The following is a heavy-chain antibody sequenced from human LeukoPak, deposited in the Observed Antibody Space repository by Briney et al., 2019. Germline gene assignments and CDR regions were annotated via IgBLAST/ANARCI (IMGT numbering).Heavy chain of an antibody. CDR1: GGSISSGDYY. CDR3: ARVRAYCSGGSCYSDAFDI. J-gene: IGHJ3*02. CDR2: IYYSGST. V-gene: IGHV4-30-4*08. Sequence: SETLSLTCTVSGGSISSGDYYWSWIRQPPGKGLEWIGYIYYSGSTYYSPSLKSRVTISVDTSKNQFSLKLSSVTAADTAVYYCARVRAYCSGGSCYSDAFDIWGQGTMVTVSS. D-gene: IGHD2-15*01.